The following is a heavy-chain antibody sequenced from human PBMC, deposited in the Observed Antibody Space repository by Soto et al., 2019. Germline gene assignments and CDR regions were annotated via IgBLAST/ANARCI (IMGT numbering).Heavy chain of an antibody. J-gene: IGHJ6*02. CDR2: INPSGGST. V-gene: IGHV1-46*01. D-gene: IGHD1-1*01. CDR1: GYTFTSYY. CDR3: ARVGTRVPQDYYYYYGMDV. Sequence: GASVKVSCKASGYTFTSYYMHWVRQAPGQGLEWMGIINPSGGSTSYAQKFQGRVTMTRDTSTSTVYMELSSLRSEDTAVYYCARVGTRVPQDYYYYYGMDVWGQGTTVTVSS.